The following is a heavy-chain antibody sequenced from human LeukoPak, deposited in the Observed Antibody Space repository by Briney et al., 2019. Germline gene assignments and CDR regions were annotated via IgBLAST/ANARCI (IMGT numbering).Heavy chain of an antibody. CDR2: ISSSGSTI. CDR1: GYTFSDYY. J-gene: IGHJ4*02. D-gene: IGHD3-22*01. V-gene: IGHV3-11*01. Sequence: GGSLRLSCAASGYTFSDYYMSWIRQAPGKGLEWVSYISSSGSTIYYADSVKGRFTISRDNAKNSLYLQMNSLRAEDTAVYYCARQNYYDQYYFDYWGQGTLVTVSS. CDR3: ARQNYYDQYYFDY.